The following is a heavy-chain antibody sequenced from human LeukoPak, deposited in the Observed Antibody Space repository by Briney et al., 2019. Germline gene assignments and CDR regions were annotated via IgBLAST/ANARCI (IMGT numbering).Heavy chain of an antibody. J-gene: IGHJ4*02. Sequence: QPGGSLRLSCAASGFTFTSYSMSWVRQAPGKGLEWVAVISSDGSNGYYADSVKGRFTISRDNSKNTLYLQMNSLRVEDTAVYYCAREVGKRDFDYWGQGTLVTVSS. CDR3: AREVGKRDFDY. CDR2: ISSDGSNG. D-gene: IGHD1-26*01. V-gene: IGHV3-30*04. CDR1: GFTFTSYS.